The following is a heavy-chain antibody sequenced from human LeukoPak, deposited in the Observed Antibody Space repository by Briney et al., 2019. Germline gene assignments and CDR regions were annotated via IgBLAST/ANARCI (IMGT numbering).Heavy chain of an antibody. J-gene: IGHJ4*02. CDR3: ISEISPTEEWLLPFDY. V-gene: IGHV3-23*01. CDR1: GFTFSSYA. CDR2: ISGSGGST. Sequence: GGSLRLSCAASGFTFSSYAMSWVRQAPGKGLEWVSAISGSGGSTYYADSVKGRFTISRDNSKNTLYLQMNSLRAEDTAVYYCISEISPTEEWLLPFDYWGQGTLVTVSS. D-gene: IGHD3-3*01.